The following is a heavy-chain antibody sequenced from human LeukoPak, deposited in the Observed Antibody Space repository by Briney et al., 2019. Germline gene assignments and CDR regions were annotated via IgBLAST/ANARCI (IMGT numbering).Heavy chain of an antibody. CDR2: ISGSGGST. Sequence: PGGSLRLSCAASGFTFSSYAMSWVRQAPGKGLEWVSAISGSGGSTYYADSVKGRFTISRDNSKNTLYLQMNSLRAEDTAVYYCAKVPRYYYDSSGYNWYFDLWGRGTLVTVSS. CDR3: AKVPRYYYDSSGYNWYFDL. V-gene: IGHV3-23*01. J-gene: IGHJ2*01. CDR1: GFTFSSYA. D-gene: IGHD3-22*01.